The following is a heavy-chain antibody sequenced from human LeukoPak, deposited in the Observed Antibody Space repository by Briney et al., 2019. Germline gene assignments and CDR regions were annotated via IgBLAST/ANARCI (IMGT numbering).Heavy chain of an antibody. J-gene: IGHJ4*02. CDR1: GFTFSSYG. CDR2: IRYDGSNK. V-gene: IGHV3-30*02. D-gene: IGHD3-22*01. CDR3: AKSESRAFGNYYYDSSGYQRDFDY. Sequence: GGTLRLSCAASGFTFSSYGMHWVRQAPGKGREWVAFIRYDGSNKYYADSVEGRFTISRDNSKNTLYLQMSRLRAEDTAVYYCAKSESRAFGNYYYDSSGYQRDFDYWGQGTLVTVSS.